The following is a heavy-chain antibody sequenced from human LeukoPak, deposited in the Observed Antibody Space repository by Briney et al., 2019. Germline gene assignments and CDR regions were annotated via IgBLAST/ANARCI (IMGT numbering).Heavy chain of an antibody. Sequence: ASVKVSCKASGGTFSSYAISWVRQAPGQGLEWMGGIIPIFGTANYAQKFQGRVTITADESTSTAYMELSSLRSEDTAVYYCASLRDSIVVVPAALLGAFDIWGQGTMVTVSS. CDR2: IIPIFGTA. D-gene: IGHD2-2*01. CDR1: GGTFSSYA. V-gene: IGHV1-69*13. CDR3: ASLRDSIVVVPAALLGAFDI. J-gene: IGHJ3*02.